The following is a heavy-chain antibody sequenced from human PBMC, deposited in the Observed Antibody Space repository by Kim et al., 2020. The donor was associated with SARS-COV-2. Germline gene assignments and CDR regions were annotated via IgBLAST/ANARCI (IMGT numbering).Heavy chain of an antibody. CDR3: GHSRGTMLRGGFDP. J-gene: IGHJ5*02. CDR2: IYWDGDK. D-gene: IGHD3-10*01. CDR1: GFSLSTSGVG. Sequence: SGTTLVNPTQTLTLTCTFSGFSLSTSGVGVGWIRQPPGKALEWLALIYWDGDKRYSPSLKSRLTITKDTSENQVVLTMTNMDPVDTATYYCGHSRGTMLRGGFDPWGQGTLVTVSS. V-gene: IGHV2-5*02.